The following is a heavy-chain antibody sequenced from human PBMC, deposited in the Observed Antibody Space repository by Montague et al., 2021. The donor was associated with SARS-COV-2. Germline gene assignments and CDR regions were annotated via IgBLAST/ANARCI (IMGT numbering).Heavy chain of an antibody. Sequence: SETLSLTCTVSGGSISSSSYYWGWIRQPPGKGLEWIGSIYYSGSTYYXPSLKSRVTISVDTSENQFSLKLSSVTAADTAVYDCARHLYDSSGYYSPWYFDLWGRGTLVTVSS. D-gene: IGHD3-22*01. V-gene: IGHV4-39*01. CDR1: GGSISSSSYY. CDR3: ARHLYDSSGYYSPWYFDL. CDR2: IYYSGST. J-gene: IGHJ2*01.